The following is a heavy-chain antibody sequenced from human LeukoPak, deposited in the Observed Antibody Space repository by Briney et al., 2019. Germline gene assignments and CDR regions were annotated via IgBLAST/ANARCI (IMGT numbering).Heavy chain of an antibody. Sequence: PGGSLRPSCAASGFTFSSHWMSWVRQAPGKGLEWVANIKQDGSEKNYVDSVKGRFTISRDNARNSLFLQMNSLRAEDTAVYYCARDGRSGWNDHDYWGQGTLVTVSS. CDR2: IKQDGSEK. J-gene: IGHJ4*02. CDR1: GFTFSSHW. V-gene: IGHV3-7*03. D-gene: IGHD6-19*01. CDR3: ARDGRSGWNDHDY.